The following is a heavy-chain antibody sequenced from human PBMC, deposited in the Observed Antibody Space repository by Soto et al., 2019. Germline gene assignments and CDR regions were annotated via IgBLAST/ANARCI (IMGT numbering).Heavy chain of an antibody. J-gene: IGHJ3*02. D-gene: IGHD3-22*01. CDR3: ARAQGTRRDSSGYSNDAFDI. V-gene: IGHV3-13*01. CDR1: GFTFSSYD. Sequence: PGGSLRLSCAASGFTFSSYDMHWARQATGKGLEWVSAIGTAGDTYYPGSVKGRFTISRENAKNSLYLQMNSLRAGDTAVYYCARAQGTRRDSSGYSNDAFDIWGQGTMVTVSS. CDR2: IGTAGDT.